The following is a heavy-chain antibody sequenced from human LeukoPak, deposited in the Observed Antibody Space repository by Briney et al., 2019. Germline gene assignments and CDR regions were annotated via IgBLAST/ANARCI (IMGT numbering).Heavy chain of an antibody. CDR1: GGSINSYY. Sequence: SETLSLTCTVSGGSINSYYWSWIRQPAGKGLEWIGRIYSSGSTNYNPSLKSRVTMSVDTSRNQFSLMLNSVTAADTAMYYCARDKLGELAGTFDSWGQGTLVTVSS. CDR2: IYSSGST. J-gene: IGHJ4*02. V-gene: IGHV4-4*07. CDR3: ARDKLGELAGTFDS. D-gene: IGHD6-19*01.